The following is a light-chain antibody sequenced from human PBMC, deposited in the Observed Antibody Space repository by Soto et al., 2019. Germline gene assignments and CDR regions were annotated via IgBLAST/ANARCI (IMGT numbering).Light chain of an antibody. Sequence: EILLTQSPATLSLSPGERSTLSCRAIQSVSSYLAWYQQKPGQAPRLLIYDTSNRATGIPARFSGSGSGTDFTLTVSRLEPEDFALYYCQQYGNSPITFGQGTRLEI. CDR3: QQYGNSPIT. V-gene: IGKV3-11*01. J-gene: IGKJ5*01. CDR2: DTS. CDR1: QSVSSY.